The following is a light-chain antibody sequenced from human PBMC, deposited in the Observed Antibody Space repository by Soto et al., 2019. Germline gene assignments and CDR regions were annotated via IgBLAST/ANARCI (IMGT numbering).Light chain of an antibody. Sequence: QPVLTQSPSASASLGASVKLSCTLSSGHSSYAIAWHQQQPEKGPRYLMKLNSDGSHSKGDGIPDRFSGSSSGAERYLTISSLQSEDDADYYCQTWVTGIQVFGGGTKLTVL. V-gene: IGLV4-69*01. CDR3: QTWVTGIQV. CDR2: LNSDGSH. J-gene: IGLJ3*02. CDR1: SGHSSYA.